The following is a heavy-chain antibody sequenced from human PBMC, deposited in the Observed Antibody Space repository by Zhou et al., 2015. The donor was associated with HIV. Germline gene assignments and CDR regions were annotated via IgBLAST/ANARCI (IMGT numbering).Heavy chain of an antibody. V-gene: IGHV3-21*01. CDR2: ISSSSTYI. D-gene: IGHD3-22*01. Sequence: EVQLVESGGGLVQPGRSLRLSCAASGFTFDDYAMHWVRQAPGKGLEWVSSISSSSTYIYYADSVKGRFTISRDNAKNSLYLQMNSLRAEDTAVYYCARDGGDSSGYYYYGMDVWGQGTTVTVSS. CDR3: ARDGGDSSGYYYYGMDV. J-gene: IGHJ6*02. CDR1: GFTFDDYA.